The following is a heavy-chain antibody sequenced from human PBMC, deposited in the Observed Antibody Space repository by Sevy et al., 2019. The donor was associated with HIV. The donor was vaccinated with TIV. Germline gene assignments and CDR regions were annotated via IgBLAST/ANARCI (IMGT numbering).Heavy chain of an antibody. CDR1: GFTFSRNA. CDR3: AKVGYCSSTSCYSIYYGMDV. J-gene: IGHJ6*02. Sequence: GGSLRLSCVASGFTFSRNAMSWVRQAPGKGLEWASGITGSGGSTYYADSVKGRFTISRDNSKNTLYLQMNSLRVEDTAEYYCAKVGYCSSTSCYSIYYGMDVWGQGTTVTVSS. D-gene: IGHD2-2*02. V-gene: IGHV3-23*01. CDR2: ITGSGGST.